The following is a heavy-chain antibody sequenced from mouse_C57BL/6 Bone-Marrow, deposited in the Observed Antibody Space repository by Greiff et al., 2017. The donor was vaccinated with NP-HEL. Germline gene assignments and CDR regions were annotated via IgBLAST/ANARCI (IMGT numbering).Heavy chain of an antibody. J-gene: IGHJ3*01. V-gene: IGHV5-6*01. CDR2: ISSGGSYT. CDR1: GFTFSSYG. D-gene: IGHD2-4*01. CDR3: ASPYDYDVAWFAY. Sequence: EVQRVESGGDLVKPGGSLKLSCAASGFTFSSYGMSWVRQPPDKRLEWVATISSGGSYTYSPDSVKGRFTSSRDNAKNTLYLQMSSLKSEDTAMYYCASPYDYDVAWFAYWGQGTLVTVSA.